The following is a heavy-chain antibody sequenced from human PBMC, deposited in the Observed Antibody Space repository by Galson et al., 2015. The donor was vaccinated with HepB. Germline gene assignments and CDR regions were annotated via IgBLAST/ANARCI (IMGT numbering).Heavy chain of an antibody. Sequence: SLRLSCAASGFTFSSYGMHWVHQAPGKGLEWVAFIRYDGSNKYYADSVKGRFTISRDNSKNTLYLQMNSLRAEDTAVYYCATHSSGWEDDAFDIWGQGTMVTVSS. J-gene: IGHJ3*02. D-gene: IGHD6-19*01. V-gene: IGHV3-30*02. CDR1: GFTFSSYG. CDR3: ATHSSGWEDDAFDI. CDR2: IRYDGSNK.